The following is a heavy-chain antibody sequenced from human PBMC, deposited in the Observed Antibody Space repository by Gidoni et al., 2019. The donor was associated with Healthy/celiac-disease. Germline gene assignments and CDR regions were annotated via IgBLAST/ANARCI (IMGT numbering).Heavy chain of an antibody. Sequence: QVQLVESGGGVVQPGRSLRLSGAASGFPFSSYGMHWVRQAPGKGLEWVAVISYDGSNKYYADSVKGRFTISRDNSKNTLYLQMNSLRAEDTAVYYCAKDWDYYDSSGYTYWGQGTLVTVSS. CDR2: ISYDGSNK. CDR3: AKDWDYYDSSGYTY. J-gene: IGHJ4*02. V-gene: IGHV3-30*18. D-gene: IGHD3-22*01. CDR1: GFPFSSYG.